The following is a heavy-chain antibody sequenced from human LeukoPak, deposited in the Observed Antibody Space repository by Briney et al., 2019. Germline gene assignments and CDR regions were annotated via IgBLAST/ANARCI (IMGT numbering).Heavy chain of an antibody. V-gene: IGHV4-34*01. CDR1: GGSFSGYY. D-gene: IGHD6-6*01. J-gene: IGHJ4*02. CDR3: ARHREYSSSSVKY. Sequence: PSETLSLTCAVYGGSFSGYYWSWIRQPPGKGLEWIGEINHSGSTNYNPSLKSRVTISVDTSKNQFSLKLNSVTAADTAVYFCARHREYSSSSVKYWGQGTLVTVSS. CDR2: INHSGST.